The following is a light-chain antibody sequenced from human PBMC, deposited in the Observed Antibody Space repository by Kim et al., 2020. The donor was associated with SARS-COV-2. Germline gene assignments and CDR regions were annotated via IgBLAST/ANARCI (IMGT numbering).Light chain of an antibody. J-gene: IGKJ2*01. V-gene: IGKV1-39*01. CDR3: QHYYPALSYT. CDR2: TAN. CDR1: QSIGSH. Sequence: DIQMTQSPSSLSASVGDRVTFTCRASQSIGSHLSWYQQKPGKAPKLLIYTANTLQRGVPSRFSGSGSGTDFTLTINNLQPEDFAIYYCQHYYPALSYTFGQGTKLEI.